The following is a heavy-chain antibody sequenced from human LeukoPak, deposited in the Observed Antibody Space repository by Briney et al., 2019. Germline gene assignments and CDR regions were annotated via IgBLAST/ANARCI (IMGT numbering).Heavy chain of an antibody. J-gene: IGHJ4*02. CDR2: IGTAGEI. V-gene: IGHV3-13*01. CDR3: AKGIAAAGQFDY. D-gene: IGHD6-13*01. CDR1: GFTFSSYD. Sequence: GGSLRLSCAASGFTFSSYDIHWVRQATGKGLEWVSGIGTAGEIYYPGSVKGRFTISRDNSKNTLYLQMNSLRAEDTAVYYCAKGIAAAGQFDYWGQGTLVTVSS.